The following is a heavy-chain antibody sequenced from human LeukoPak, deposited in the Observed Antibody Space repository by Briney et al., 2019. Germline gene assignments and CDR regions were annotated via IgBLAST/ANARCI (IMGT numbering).Heavy chain of an antibody. V-gene: IGHV4-39*01. CDR2: IYYSGST. J-gene: IGHJ6*03. CDR1: GGSISSSSYY. CDR3: ARHRIAAAGTSFYMDV. Sequence: SETLSLTCTVSGGSISSSSYYWGWIRQPPGKGLEWIGSIYYSGSTYYNPSLKSRVTISVDTSKNQFSLKLSSVTAADTAVYYCARHRIAAAGTSFYMDVWGKGTTVTISS. D-gene: IGHD6-13*01.